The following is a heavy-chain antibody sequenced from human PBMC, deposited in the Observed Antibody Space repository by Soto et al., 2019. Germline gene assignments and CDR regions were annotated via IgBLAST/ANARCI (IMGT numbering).Heavy chain of an antibody. V-gene: IGHV5-10-1*01. Sequence: GECLRMYGSSCGYSLTRYWIRGGRQMPGEGLEWMGRIDPSYSYTNYSPSFQGHVTISADKSISTAYLQWSSLKASDTAMYYCALYGYGDSATRYYYYCGMDVWGQGTTVPVSS. D-gene: IGHD4-17*01. CDR3: ALYGYGDSATRYYYYCGMDV. CDR1: GYSLTRYW. CDR2: IDPSYSYT. J-gene: IGHJ6*02.